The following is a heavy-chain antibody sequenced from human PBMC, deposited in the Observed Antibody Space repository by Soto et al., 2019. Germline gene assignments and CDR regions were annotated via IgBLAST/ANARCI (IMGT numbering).Heavy chain of an antibody. CDR3: ARGRRTTVTTSYYYGMDV. D-gene: IGHD4-17*01. CDR2: IYPGDSDT. V-gene: IGHV5-51*01. J-gene: IGHJ6*02. Sequence: GESLKISCKGSGYSFTGYWIGWVRQMPGKGLEWMGIIYPGDSDTRYSPSFQGQVTISADKSISTAYLQWSSLKASDTAMYYCARGRRTTVTTSYYYGMDVWGQGTTVTVSS. CDR1: GYSFTGYW.